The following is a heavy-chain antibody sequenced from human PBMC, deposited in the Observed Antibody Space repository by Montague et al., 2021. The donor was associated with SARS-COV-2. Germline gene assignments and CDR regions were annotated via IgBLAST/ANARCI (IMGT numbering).Heavy chain of an antibody. CDR3: APRGYCGGDNCYRVT. J-gene: IGHJ5*02. D-gene: IGHD2-21*02. V-gene: IGHV4-4*01. Sequence: ETLSLTCAVSGGSISSSNWWSWVRQPPGKGLEWIGEIYHSGNTNYNPSLKSRVTISVDKSKNQFSLNLSSVTAADTAVYCCAPRGYCGGDNCYRVTWGQGTLVTVSS. CDR2: IYHSGNT. CDR1: GGSISSSNW.